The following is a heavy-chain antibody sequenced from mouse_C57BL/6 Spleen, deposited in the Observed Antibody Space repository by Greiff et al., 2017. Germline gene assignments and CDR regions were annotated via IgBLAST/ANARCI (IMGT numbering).Heavy chain of an antibody. V-gene: IGHV3-6*01. D-gene: IGHD2-4*01. CDR1: GYSITSGYY. CDR3: ARDGYDYDEGWFAY. Sequence: EVKLMESGPGLVKPSQSLSLTCSVTGYSITSGYYWNWIRQFPGNKLEWMGYISYDGSNNYNPSLKNRISITRDTSKNQFFLKLNSVTTEDTATYYCARDGYDYDEGWFAYWGQGTLVTVSA. J-gene: IGHJ3*01. CDR2: ISYDGSN.